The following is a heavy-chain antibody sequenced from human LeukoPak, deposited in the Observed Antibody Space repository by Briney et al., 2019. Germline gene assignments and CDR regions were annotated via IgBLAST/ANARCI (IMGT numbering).Heavy chain of an antibody. V-gene: IGHV3-23*01. J-gene: IGHJ3*02. CDR3: AKDRRAARGVGAFDI. D-gene: IGHD6-6*01. CDR1: GFTFSSYA. CDR2: ISGSGGST. Sequence: PGGSLRLSCAASGFTFSSYAMSWVRQAPGKGLEWVSAISGSGGSTYYADSVKGWFTISRDNSKNTLYLQMNSLRAEDTAVYYCAKDRRAARGVGAFDIWGQGTMVTVSS.